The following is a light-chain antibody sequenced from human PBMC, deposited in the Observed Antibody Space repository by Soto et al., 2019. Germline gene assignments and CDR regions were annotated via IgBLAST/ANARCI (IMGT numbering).Light chain of an antibody. J-gene: IGKJ4*01. Sequence: ENLLTQSPDTLSLSPGERATLSCRASQSVSRNYLAWYQQKPGQAPRLLIHGASSRVTGVPDRFSGSGSGTDFTITISRLEPEDFAVYYCQQYGSSPFTFGGGT. CDR2: GAS. CDR3: QQYGSSPFT. V-gene: IGKV3-20*01. CDR1: QSVSRNY.